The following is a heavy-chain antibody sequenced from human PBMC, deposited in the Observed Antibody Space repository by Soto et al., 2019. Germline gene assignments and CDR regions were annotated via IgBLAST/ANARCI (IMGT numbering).Heavy chain of an antibody. V-gene: IGHV4-31*03. CDR2: IYYSGST. CDR3: ARGSFVVVVAATRYWFDP. J-gene: IGHJ5*02. CDR1: GGSISSGGYY. Sequence: QVQLQESGPGLVKPSQTLSLTCTVSGGSISSGGYYWSWIRQHPGKGLEGIGFIYYSGSTYYNPPLQTRVTISVDTSNNQFSLTLSSVPAADTAVYYCARGSFVVVVAATRYWFDPWGQGTLVTVSS. D-gene: IGHD2-15*01.